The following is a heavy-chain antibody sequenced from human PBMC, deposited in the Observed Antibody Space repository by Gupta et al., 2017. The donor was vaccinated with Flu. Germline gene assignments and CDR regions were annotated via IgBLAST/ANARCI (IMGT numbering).Heavy chain of an antibody. CDR2: ISYDGSKK. D-gene: IGHD3-3*01. J-gene: IGHJ3*02. V-gene: IGHV3-30*03. CDR1: GFTFSSYG. CDR3: SHVPMDDFWSAGAFDI. Sequence: QVQLVESGGGVVQPGRSLRLSCAASGFTFSSYGMHWVRQAPGKGLEWVAVISYDGSKKYYAESGKGRFTISRDNSKNTVNLQMNSLRAEDTAVYYCSHVPMDDFWSAGAFDIWGQGTMVTVSS.